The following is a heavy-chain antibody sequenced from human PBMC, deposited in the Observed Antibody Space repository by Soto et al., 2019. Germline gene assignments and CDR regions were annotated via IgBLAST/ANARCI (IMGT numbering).Heavy chain of an antibody. D-gene: IGHD2-15*01. CDR2: IYPGDSDT. J-gene: IGHJ6*02. Sequence: GESLKISCKGSGYSFTSYWIGWVRQMPGKGLEWMGIIYPGDSDTRYSPSFQGQVTISADKSISTAYLQWSSLKASDTAMYYCARSIGYCSGGSCYPNYYYYGMDVWGQGTMVTVSS. CDR1: GYSFTSYW. V-gene: IGHV5-51*01. CDR3: ARSIGYCSGGSCYPNYYYYGMDV.